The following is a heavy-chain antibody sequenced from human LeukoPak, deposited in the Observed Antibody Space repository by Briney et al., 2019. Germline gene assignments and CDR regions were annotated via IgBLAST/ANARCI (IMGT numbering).Heavy chain of an antibody. Sequence: GGSLRLSCAGSGFIFSSNWMSWVRQAPGKGLEWVANIKQDGSEKYYVDSVKGRFTLSRDNAKNSVFLQMNSLRAEDSAVYYCAIIGDHTNAFDIWGQGTKVTVSS. J-gene: IGHJ3*02. CDR1: GFIFSSNW. CDR2: IKQDGSEK. CDR3: AIIGDHTNAFDI. V-gene: IGHV3-7*01. D-gene: IGHD7-27*01.